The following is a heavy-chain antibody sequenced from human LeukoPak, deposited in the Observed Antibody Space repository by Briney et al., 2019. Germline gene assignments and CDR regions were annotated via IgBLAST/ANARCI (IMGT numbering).Heavy chain of an antibody. Sequence: GGSLRLSCAASGFTFSSYAISWVRKAPGKGLDWVSAISGSGGSTYYADSVKGRFTISRDTSKNTLYLQMNSLRAEDTAVYYCAKGRYSGSYYNWFDPWGQGTLATVSS. CDR3: AKGRYSGSYYNWFDP. J-gene: IGHJ5*02. CDR1: GFTFSSYA. CDR2: ISGSGGST. D-gene: IGHD1-26*01. V-gene: IGHV3-23*01.